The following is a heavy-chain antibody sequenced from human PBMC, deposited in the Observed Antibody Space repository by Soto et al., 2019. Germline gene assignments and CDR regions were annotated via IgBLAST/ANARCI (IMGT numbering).Heavy chain of an antibody. Sequence: GGSLRLSCAVSGLTFSTAWINWVRQAPGKGLEWVAVIWYDGSNKYYADSVKGRFTISRDNSKNTLYLQMNSLRAEDTAVYYCGVVAATYYYYYGMDVWGQGTTVTV. D-gene: IGHD2-15*01. CDR1: GLTFSTAW. CDR3: GVVAATYYYYYGMDV. J-gene: IGHJ6*02. V-gene: IGHV3-33*08. CDR2: IWYDGSNK.